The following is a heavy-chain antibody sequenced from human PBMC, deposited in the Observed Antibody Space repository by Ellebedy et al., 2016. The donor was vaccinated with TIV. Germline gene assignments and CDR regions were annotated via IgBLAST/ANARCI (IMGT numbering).Heavy chain of an antibody. CDR2: IWYDGSNK. J-gene: IGHJ4*02. V-gene: IGHV3-30*02. Sequence: GESLKISCAASGFTFSRHGMHWVRQAPGKGLEWVAIIWYDGSNKFNADSVKGRFTISRDNSKNTLFLEMNSLRAEDTAIYYCAGLWFGDSPRDNSDYWGRGTLVTVSS. D-gene: IGHD3-10*01. CDR3: AGLWFGDSPRDNSDY. CDR1: GFTFSRHG.